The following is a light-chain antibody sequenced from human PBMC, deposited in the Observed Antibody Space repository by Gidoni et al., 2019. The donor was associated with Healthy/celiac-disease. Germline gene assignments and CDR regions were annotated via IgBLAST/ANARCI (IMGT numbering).Light chain of an antibody. CDR3: QQSYSTPRGT. J-gene: IGKJ2*02. Sequence: DIKMPQSQSSLSASVGDRVTITCSASPSISSYLNWYQQKPGKAPKLLIYAASSLQSGVPSRFSGSGSGTDFTLTISSLQPEDFATYYCQQSYSTPRGTFGQGTKLEIK. V-gene: IGKV1-39*01. CDR2: AAS. CDR1: PSISSY.